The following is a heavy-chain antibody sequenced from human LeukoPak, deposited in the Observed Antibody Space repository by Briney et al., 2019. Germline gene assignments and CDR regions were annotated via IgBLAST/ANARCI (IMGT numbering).Heavy chain of an antibody. CDR2: IKSKTDGRTT. D-gene: IGHD6-19*01. CDR1: GFTFSNAW. Sequence: PGGSLRLSCAASGFTFSNAWMSWVRQAPGKGLEWVGRIKSKTDGRTTDYAAPVKGRFTISRDDSKNTLYLQMNSLKTEDTAVYYCTSLSSGWYRADYWGQGTLVTVSS. CDR3: TSLSSGWYRADY. V-gene: IGHV3-15*01. J-gene: IGHJ4*02.